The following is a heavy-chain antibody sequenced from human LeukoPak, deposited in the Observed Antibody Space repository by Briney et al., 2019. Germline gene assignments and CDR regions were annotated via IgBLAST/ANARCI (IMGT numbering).Heavy chain of an antibody. CDR3: ATKNPRGAFDI. CDR1: GFTFSSYG. D-gene: IGHD3-10*01. CDR2: ISYDGSNK. Sequence: GGSLRLSCAASGFTFSSYGMHWVRQAPGKGLEWVAVISYDGSNKYYADSVKGRFTISRDNSKNTLYLQMNSLRAEDTAVYYCATKNPRGAFDIWGQGTMVTVSS. J-gene: IGHJ3*02. V-gene: IGHV3-30*03.